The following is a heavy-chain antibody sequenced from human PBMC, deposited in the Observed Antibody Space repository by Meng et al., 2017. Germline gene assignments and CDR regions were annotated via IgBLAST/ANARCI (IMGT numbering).Heavy chain of an antibody. D-gene: IGHD3-10*01. CDR3: ALVRCITMVRGVRDGMDV. CDR2: ISSSGSTI. CDR1: GLTFSDYF. V-gene: IGHV3-11*01. Sequence: GQRVGVGGGLVKTGGSLRLSCAAPGLTFSDYFMSWIRQAPGKGLEWVSYISSSGSTIYYADSVKGRFTISRDNAKNSLYLQMNSLRAEDTAVYYCALVRCITMVRGVRDGMDVWGQGTTVTVSS. J-gene: IGHJ6*02.